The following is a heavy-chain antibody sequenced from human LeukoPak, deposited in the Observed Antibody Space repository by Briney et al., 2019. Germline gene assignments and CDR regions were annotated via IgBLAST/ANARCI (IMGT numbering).Heavy chain of an antibody. CDR1: GFTFSRYS. CDR3: SRRVLITTLAFES. V-gene: IGHV3-48*01. CDR2: ISSSSSTM. J-gene: IGHJ3*02. Sequence: GGSLRLSCAASGFTFSRYSMNWVRQAPGKGLEWVSYISSSSSTMYYADSVKGRFTISRDNAKNSLYLQMNSLRAEDTAVYYFSRRVLITTLAFESWGQGTMGTVSA. D-gene: IGHD3-22*01.